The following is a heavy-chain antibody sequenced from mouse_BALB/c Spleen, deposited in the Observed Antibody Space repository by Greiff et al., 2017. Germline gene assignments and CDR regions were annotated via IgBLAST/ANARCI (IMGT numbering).Heavy chain of an antibody. D-gene: IGHD2-14*01. CDR1: GFSLTSYG. Sequence: VQLQQSGPGLVQPSQSLSITCTVSGFSLTSYGVHWVRQSPGKGLEWLGVIWSGGSTDYNAAFISRLSISKDNSKSQVFFKMNSLQANDTAIYYCARLGVRLYYYAMDYWGQGTSVTVSS. CDR3: ARLGVRLYYYAMDY. J-gene: IGHJ4*01. V-gene: IGHV2-2*02. CDR2: IWSGGST.